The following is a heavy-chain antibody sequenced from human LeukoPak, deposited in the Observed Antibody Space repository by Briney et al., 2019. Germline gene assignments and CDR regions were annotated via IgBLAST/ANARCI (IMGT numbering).Heavy chain of an antibody. J-gene: IGHJ4*02. Sequence: PGGSLRLSCAASGFTFSSSAMRWVRQAPGKGLEWVSSLIGSGGSTYYADSVKGRCTISRDNSKNTLYLQMNSLRAEDTAVYYCAKGEGYSDYWGQGTLVTVSS. V-gene: IGHV3-23*01. CDR1: GFTFSSSA. D-gene: IGHD1-26*01. CDR2: LIGSGGST. CDR3: AKGEGYSDY.